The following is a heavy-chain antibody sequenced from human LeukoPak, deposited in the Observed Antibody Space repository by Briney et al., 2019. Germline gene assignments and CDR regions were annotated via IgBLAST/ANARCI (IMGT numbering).Heavy chain of an antibody. V-gene: IGHV4-4*07. D-gene: IGHD6-19*01. CDR2: IYTSGST. Sequence: PSETLSLTCTVSGGSINSYYWSWIRQPAGKGLEWIGRIYTSGSTNYNPSLKSRVTMSVDTSKNQLSMKLSSVTAADTAVYYCAKGAGPPWFDPWGQGILVTVSS. CDR1: GGSINSYY. CDR3: AKGAGPPWFDP. J-gene: IGHJ5*02.